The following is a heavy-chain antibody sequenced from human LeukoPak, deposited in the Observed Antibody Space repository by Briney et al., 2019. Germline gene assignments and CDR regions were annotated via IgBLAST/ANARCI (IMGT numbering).Heavy chain of an antibody. Sequence: SETLSLTCTVSGGSISSYYWSWIRQPPGKGLEWIGYIYYSGSTYYNPSLKSRVTISVDTSKNQFSLKLSSVTAADTAVYYCARVMAGYGSGSYYIDYWGQGTLVTVSS. CDR2: IYYSGST. CDR3: ARVMAGYGSGSYYIDY. CDR1: GGSISSYY. J-gene: IGHJ4*02. V-gene: IGHV4-59*12. D-gene: IGHD3-10*01.